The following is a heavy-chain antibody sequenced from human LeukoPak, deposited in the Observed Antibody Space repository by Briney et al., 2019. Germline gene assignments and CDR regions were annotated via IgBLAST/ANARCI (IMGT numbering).Heavy chain of an antibody. CDR2: IYHSGST. D-gene: IGHD6-13*01. Sequence: SGTLSLTCAVSGGSISSSNWWSWVRQPPGKGLEWIGEIYHSGSTNYNPSLKGRVTISVDKSKNQFSLKLSSVTAADTAVYYCARRPVIAAAGYNFDYWGQGTLVTVSS. V-gene: IGHV4-4*02. CDR3: ARRPVIAAAGYNFDY. J-gene: IGHJ4*02. CDR1: GGSISSSNW.